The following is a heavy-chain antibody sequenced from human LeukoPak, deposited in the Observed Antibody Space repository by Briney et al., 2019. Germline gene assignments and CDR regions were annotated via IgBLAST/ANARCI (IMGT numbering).Heavy chain of an antibody. CDR3: ARGGPPLGVVVPAATTFDY. D-gene: IGHD2-2*01. V-gene: IGHV4-34*01. J-gene: IGHJ4*02. CDR1: GGSFSGYY. Sequence: SETLSLTCAVYGGSFSGYYWSWIRQPPGKGLEWIGEINHSGSTNYNPSLKSRVTISVDTSKNQFSLKLSSVTAADTAVHYCARGGPPLGVVVPAATTFDYWGQGTLVTVSS. CDR2: INHSGST.